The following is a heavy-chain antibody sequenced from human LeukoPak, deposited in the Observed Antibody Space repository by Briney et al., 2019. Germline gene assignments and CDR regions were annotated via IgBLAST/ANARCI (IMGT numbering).Heavy chain of an antibody. CDR3: ARDVSRRKGFDY. Sequence: PGGSLRLSCAASGLTFKDYYMGWIRQAPGEGLEWVSYITNSGNKVYNADSVKGRFTISRDNARNSLYLQMNSLRAEDTAVYYCARDVSRRKGFDYWGQGTLVTVSS. CDR1: GLTFKDYY. D-gene: IGHD2-8*01. V-gene: IGHV3-11*04. CDR2: ITNSGNKV. J-gene: IGHJ4*02.